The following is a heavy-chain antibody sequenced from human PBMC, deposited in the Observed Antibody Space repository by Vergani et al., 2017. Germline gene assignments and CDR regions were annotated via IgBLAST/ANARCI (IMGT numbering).Heavy chain of an antibody. CDR1: GFTFSSYS. J-gene: IGHJ3*02. Sequence: EVQLVESGGGLVKPGGSLRLSCAAYGFTFSSYSMNWVRQAPGKGLEWVSSISSSSSYIYYADSVKGRFTISRDNAKNSLYLQMNSLRAEDTAVYYCARGGIRQLFPPISDAFDIWGQGTMVTVSS. CDR3: ARGGIRQLFPPISDAFDI. V-gene: IGHV3-21*01. CDR2: ISSSSSYI. D-gene: IGHD2-21*01.